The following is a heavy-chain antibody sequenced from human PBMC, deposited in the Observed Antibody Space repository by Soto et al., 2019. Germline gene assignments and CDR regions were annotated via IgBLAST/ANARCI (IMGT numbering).Heavy chain of an antibody. V-gene: IGHV3-23*01. CDR3: AKDSLYCSGDTGAHYWGGDTCASYFDY. D-gene: IGHD2-15*01. J-gene: IGHJ4*02. CDR2: ISGSGGST. Sequence: EVQLLESGGDLVQTGGSLRLSCAAYGFTFSIYAMNWVRQAPGKGLEWVSVISGSGGSTYYADSVKGRFTISRDNSRNMVYLQVTSLRDDDTAVYFCAKDSLYCSGDTGAHYWGGDTCASYFDYWGQGTLVTVSS. CDR1: GFTFSIYA.